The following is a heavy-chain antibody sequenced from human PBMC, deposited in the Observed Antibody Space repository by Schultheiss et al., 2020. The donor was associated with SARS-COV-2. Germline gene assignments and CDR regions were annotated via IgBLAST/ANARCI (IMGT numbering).Heavy chain of an antibody. CDR3: AKEGPGIAAADDSGYFQH. V-gene: IGHV3-74*01. Sequence: GGSLRLSCSASGFTFSSYAMHWVRQAPGKGLVWVSRINSDGRSTSYADSVKGRFTISRDNSKNTLYLQMNSLRAEDTAVYYCAKEGPGIAAADDSGYFQHWGQGTLVTVSS. D-gene: IGHD6-13*01. CDR1: GFTFSSYA. J-gene: IGHJ1*01. CDR2: INSDGRST.